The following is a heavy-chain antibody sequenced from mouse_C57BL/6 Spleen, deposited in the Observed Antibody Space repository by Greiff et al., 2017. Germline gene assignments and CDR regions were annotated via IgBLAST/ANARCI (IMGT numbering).Heavy chain of an antibody. Sequence: VQLQQSGPELVKPGASVKISCKASGYAFSSSWMNWVKQRPGKGLEWIGRIYPGDGDTNYNGKFKGKATLTADKSSSTAYMQLSSLTSEDSAVYFCARSGSMVTYYAMDYWGQGTSVTVSS. V-gene: IGHV1-82*01. D-gene: IGHD2-2*01. CDR3: ARSGSMVTYYAMDY. J-gene: IGHJ4*01. CDR1: GYAFSSSW. CDR2: IYPGDGDT.